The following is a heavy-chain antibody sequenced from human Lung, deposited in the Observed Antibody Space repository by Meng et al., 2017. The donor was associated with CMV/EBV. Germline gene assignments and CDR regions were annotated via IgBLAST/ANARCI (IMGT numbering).Heavy chain of an antibody. D-gene: IGHD5-18*01. J-gene: IGHJ5*02. CDR3: ARDDKYSSGNNWLAP. CDR1: GGCISSNNW. Sequence: TCAVSGGCISSNNWWSWVRQPPGKGLEWIGEIYHSGSTNYNPSLKSRVTVSVDKSKNQFSLKLTSVTAADTAVYYCARDDKYSSGNNWLAPWGPGNLV. V-gene: IGHV4-4*02. CDR2: IYHSGST.